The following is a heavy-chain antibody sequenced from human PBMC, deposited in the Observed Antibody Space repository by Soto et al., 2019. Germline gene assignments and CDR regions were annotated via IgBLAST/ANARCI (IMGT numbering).Heavy chain of an antibody. D-gene: IGHD1-1*01. V-gene: IGHV3-23*01. J-gene: IGHJ4*02. CDR2: ITSNGDST. CDR1: GFDFNKYA. Sequence: HPGGSLRLSCAAFGFDFNKYAMTWVRQAPGKGLQWVSSITSNGDSTYYADSVKGRFTTSRDNSKNTLYLQMNSLRADDTAVFYCAKDSPSYTTSPFYFDSWGQATLVTVSS. CDR3: AKDSPSYTTSPFYFDS.